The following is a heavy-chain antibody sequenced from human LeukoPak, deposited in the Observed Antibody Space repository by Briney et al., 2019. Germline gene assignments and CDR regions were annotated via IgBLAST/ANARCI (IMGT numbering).Heavy chain of an antibody. J-gene: IGHJ4*02. Sequence: MSSETLSLTCTVSGGSISSYYWSWIRQPPGKGLEWIGYIYYSGSTNYNPSLKSRVTISVDTSKNQFSLKLSSVTAADTAVYYCARGRRPENSGYDYDYWGQGTLVTVSS. CDR1: GGSISSYY. CDR2: IYYSGST. CDR3: ARGRRPENSGYDYDY. V-gene: IGHV4-59*08. D-gene: IGHD5-12*01.